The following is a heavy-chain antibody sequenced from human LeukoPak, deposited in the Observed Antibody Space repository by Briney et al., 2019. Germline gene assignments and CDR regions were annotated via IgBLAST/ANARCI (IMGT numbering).Heavy chain of an antibody. CDR3: SRRAAAVGTYYMDV. Sequence: SDTLSLTCTVSGGSISHYYWKWLRQPPGPALEGPGYIYYRGGTNYNASLTSRDTISFDTSKNQFSLRLLSVTPSDSPVYDHSRRAAAVGTYYMDVWSKGTTVTVSS. V-gene: IGHV4-59*07. D-gene: IGHD6-13*01. CDR1: GGSISHYY. CDR2: IYYRGGT. J-gene: IGHJ6*03.